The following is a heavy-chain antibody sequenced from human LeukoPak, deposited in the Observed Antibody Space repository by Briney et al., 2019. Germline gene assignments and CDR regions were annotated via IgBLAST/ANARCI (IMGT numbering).Heavy chain of an antibody. D-gene: IGHD3-22*01. CDR1: GYTFTGYY. Sequence: ASVKVSCKASGYTFTGYYTHWVRQAPGQGLEWMGWINPNSGGTNYAQKFQGRVTMTRDTSISTAYMELSRLRSDDTAVYYCARDRRYYDSSGYYYYYWGQGTLVTVSS. V-gene: IGHV1-2*02. J-gene: IGHJ4*02. CDR3: ARDRRYYDSSGYYYYY. CDR2: INPNSGGT.